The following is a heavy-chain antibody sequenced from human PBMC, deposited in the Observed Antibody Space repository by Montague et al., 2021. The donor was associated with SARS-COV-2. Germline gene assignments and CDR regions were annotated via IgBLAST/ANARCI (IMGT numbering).Heavy chain of an antibody. D-gene: IGHD3-22*01. V-gene: IGHV4-4*03. CDR1: GDSISNSNW. Sequence: RETLSLTCTVSGDSISNSNWRTWVRQSPGRGLEWIGEIFRSGDSNYNPSLKSRVTMSVDMSRNQFSLSLSNVTAADTAIYYCVRGGTMTVVVFDYWGQGTLVTVSS. CDR2: IFRSGDS. CDR3: VRGGTMTVVVFDY. J-gene: IGHJ4*02.